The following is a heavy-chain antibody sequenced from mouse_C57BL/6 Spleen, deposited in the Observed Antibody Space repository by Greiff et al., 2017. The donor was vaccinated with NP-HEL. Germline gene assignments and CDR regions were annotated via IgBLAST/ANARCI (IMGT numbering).Heavy chain of an antibody. D-gene: IGHD2-2*01. CDR2: IYPGDGDT. J-gene: IGHJ2*02. CDR1: GYAFSSYW. V-gene: IGHV1-80*01. Sequence: VQLQQSGAELVKPGASVKISCKASGYAFSSYWMNWVKQRPGKGLEWIGQIYPGDGDTNYKGKFKGKATLTADKSSSTAYMQLSSLTSEDSAVYFCARGRGYRGSIDYWGQGTSLTVSS. CDR3: ARGRGYRGSIDY.